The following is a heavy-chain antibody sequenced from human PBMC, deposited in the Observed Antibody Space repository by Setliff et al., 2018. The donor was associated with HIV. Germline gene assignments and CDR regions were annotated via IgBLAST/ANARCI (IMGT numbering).Heavy chain of an antibody. CDR3: AREERYYDGKGALDY. CDR2: IYTSGST. J-gene: IGHJ4*02. Sequence: PSETLSLTCAVYGGSFSAYYWSWIRQPAGKGLEWIGRIYTSGSTNYNPSLKSRVTISVDTSKKQFSLKLTSVTAADTAVYYCAREERYYDGKGALDYWGQGMLVTVSS. D-gene: IGHD3-22*01. CDR1: GGSFSAYY. V-gene: IGHV4-4*07.